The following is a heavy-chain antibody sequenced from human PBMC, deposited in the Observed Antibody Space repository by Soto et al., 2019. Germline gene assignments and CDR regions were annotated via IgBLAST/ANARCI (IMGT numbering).Heavy chain of an antibody. CDR2: IYYSGST. V-gene: IGHV4-59*01. CDR3: ARQRSSGRTNWFDP. Sequence: SETLSLTCTVSGGSISSYYWSWIRQPPGKGLEWIGYIYYSGSTNYNPSLKSRVTISVDTSKNQFSLKLSSVTAADTAVYYCARQRSSGRTNWFDPWGQGTLVTVSS. CDR1: GGSISSYY. D-gene: IGHD6-19*01. J-gene: IGHJ5*02.